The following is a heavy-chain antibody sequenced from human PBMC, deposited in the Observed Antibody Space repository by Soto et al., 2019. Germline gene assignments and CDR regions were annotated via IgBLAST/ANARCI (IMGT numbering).Heavy chain of an antibody. J-gene: IGHJ6*02. CDR3: ARGDSTDCSNGVCSFFYNHDMDV. CDR1: GYSFTDYH. D-gene: IGHD2-8*01. V-gene: IGHV1-2*06. Sequence: GASVKVSCKASGYSFTDYHIHWVRQAPGQGLEWLGRINPKSGGTSTAQKFQGGVTMTTDTSISTASMELTRLTSDDTAIYYCARGDSTDCSNGVCSFFYNHDMDVWGQGTTVTVS. CDR2: INPKSGGT.